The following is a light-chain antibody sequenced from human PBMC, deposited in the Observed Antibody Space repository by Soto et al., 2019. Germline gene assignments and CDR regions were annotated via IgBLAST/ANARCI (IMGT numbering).Light chain of an antibody. CDR3: SSYAGRSNV. Sequence: QSARTQPPSASGSPGQSVAISYTGTSSDVGGYNYVSWYQQHPGKAPKLMIYEVNKRPSGVPDRFSGSKSGNTASLTVSGLQAEDEADYYCSSYAGRSNVFGTGTKLTVL. CDR1: SSDVGGYNY. J-gene: IGLJ1*01. V-gene: IGLV2-8*01. CDR2: EVN.